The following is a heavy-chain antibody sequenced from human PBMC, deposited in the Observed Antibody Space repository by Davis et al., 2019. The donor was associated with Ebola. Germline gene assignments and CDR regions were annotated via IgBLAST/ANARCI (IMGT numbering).Heavy chain of an antibody. CDR3: ARDRSSGAVPGWFDP. V-gene: IGHV4-59*01. CDR1: GGSFSGYY. CDR2: IYYSGST. D-gene: IGHD6-19*01. J-gene: IGHJ5*02. Sequence: PSETLSLTCAVYGGSFSGYYWTWIRQPPGKGLEWIGYIYYSGSTNYNPSLKSRVTISVDTSKNQFSLKLSSVTAADTAVYYCARDRSSGAVPGWFDPWGQGTLVTVSS.